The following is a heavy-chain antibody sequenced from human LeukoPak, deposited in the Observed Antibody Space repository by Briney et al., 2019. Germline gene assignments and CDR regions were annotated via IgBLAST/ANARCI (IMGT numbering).Heavy chain of an antibody. Sequence: SETLSLTCTVSGGSISSYYWSWIRQPPGKGLEWIGYIYYSGSTNYNPSLKSRVTISVDTSKNQFSLKLSSVTAADTAGYYFARLSNDYDSSGYYYIDYWGQGTLVTVSS. CDR3: ARLSNDYDSSGYYYIDY. J-gene: IGHJ4*02. V-gene: IGHV4-59*01. D-gene: IGHD3-22*01. CDR1: GGSISSYY. CDR2: IYYSGST.